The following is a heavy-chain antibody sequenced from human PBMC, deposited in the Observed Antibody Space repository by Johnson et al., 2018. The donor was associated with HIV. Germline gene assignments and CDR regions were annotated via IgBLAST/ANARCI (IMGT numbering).Heavy chain of an antibody. CDR1: GFTSDDYA. Sequence: VQLVESGGGLIQPGGSRRLSCAASGFTSDDYAMHWVRQAPGKGLEWVSGISWNSGSIAYADSVKGRFTISRDNAKNSLYLQMNSLRAEDTAVYYCARDGYSSGWYGNDAFDIWGQGTMVTVSS. D-gene: IGHD6-19*01. CDR2: ISWNSGSI. CDR3: ARDGYSSGWYGNDAFDI. J-gene: IGHJ3*02. V-gene: IGHV3-9*02.